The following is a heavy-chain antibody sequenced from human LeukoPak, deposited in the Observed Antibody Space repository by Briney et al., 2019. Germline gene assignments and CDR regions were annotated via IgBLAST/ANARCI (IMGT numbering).Heavy chain of an antibody. CDR3: ARGPYCRGGSCSIGLSNLYYFDY. D-gene: IGHD2-15*01. V-gene: IGHV4-34*01. CDR1: GGSFSGYY. Sequence: PSETLSLTCAVYGGSFSGYYWSWIRQPPGKGLEWIGEINHSGSTNYNPSLKSRVTISVDTSKNQFPLKLSSVTAADTAVYYCARGPYCRGGSCSIGLSNLYYFDYWGQGTLVTVSS. J-gene: IGHJ4*02. CDR2: INHSGST.